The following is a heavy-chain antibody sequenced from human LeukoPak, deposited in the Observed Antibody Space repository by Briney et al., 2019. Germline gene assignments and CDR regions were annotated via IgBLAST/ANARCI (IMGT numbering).Heavy chain of an antibody. Sequence: SEALSLTCTVSASSISRGMYYWSWIRQPPGNELEWITYIHYSRDSSYNTSLTSRLIISVVTSKNQFSLKLRSVPAAETAVYYCARWAVAELGLDYWGQGTMVIVSS. CDR3: ARWAVAELGLDY. V-gene: IGHV4-61*01. CDR1: ASSISRGMYY. D-gene: IGHD6-19*01. CDR2: IHYSRDS. J-gene: IGHJ4*02.